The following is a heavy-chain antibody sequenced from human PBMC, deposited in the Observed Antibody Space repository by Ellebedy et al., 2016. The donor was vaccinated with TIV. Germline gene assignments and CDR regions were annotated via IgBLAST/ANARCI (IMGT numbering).Heavy chain of an antibody. CDR3: ARVNKRAKWGVDAFAL. J-gene: IGHJ3*01. D-gene: IGHD1/OR15-1a*01. CDR2: IYYSGST. V-gene: IGHV4-30-2*01. Sequence: MPSETLSLTCAVSGGSMASGGHCWSSVRQTPGKGLAWIGYIYYSGSTYFNSSLKSRVTMSIDKSKNQFSLTLRSVTAADTAVYYCARVNKRAKWGVDAFALWGQGTTVIVS. CDR1: GGSMASGGHC.